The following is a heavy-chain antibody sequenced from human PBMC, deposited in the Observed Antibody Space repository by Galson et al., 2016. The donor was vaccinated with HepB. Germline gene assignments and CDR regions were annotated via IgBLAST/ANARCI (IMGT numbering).Heavy chain of an antibody. D-gene: IGHD3-10*02. J-gene: IGHJ4*02. Sequence: SLRLSCAASGFTFNKYGMHWVRQAPGKGLEWVAADSVHGGRKFYADAVKGRFTISRDSANNMLFLQVSSLRDDDTAVYYCAKRHEYCPPVGCSVDYWGQGTLVSVSS. CDR2: DSVHGGRK. CDR3: AKRHEYCPPVGCSVDY. CDR1: GFTFNKYG. V-gene: IGHV3-30*18.